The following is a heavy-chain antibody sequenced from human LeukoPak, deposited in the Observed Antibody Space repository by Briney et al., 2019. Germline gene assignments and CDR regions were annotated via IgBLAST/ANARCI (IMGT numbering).Heavy chain of an antibody. CDR2: INHSGST. J-gene: IGHJ4*02. CDR3: ARGRSGGGGFDY. V-gene: IGHV4-34*01. D-gene: IGHD3-10*01. CDR1: GGSFSGYY. Sequence: SETLSLTCAVYGGSFSGYYWSWIRQPPGKGLEWIGEINHSGSTNYSPSLKSRVTISVDTSKNQFSLKLSSVTAADTAVYYCARGRSGGGGFDYWGQGTLVTVSS.